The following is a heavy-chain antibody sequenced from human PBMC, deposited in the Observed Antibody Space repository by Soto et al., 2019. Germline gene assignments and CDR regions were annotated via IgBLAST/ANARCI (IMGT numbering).Heavy chain of an antibody. V-gene: IGHV4-34*01. J-gene: IGHJ4*02. CDR3: ASVYSSGWYGTYFDY. CDR1: GGSFSGYY. Sequence: SETLSLTCPVYGGSFSGYYWSWIRQPPGKGLEWIGEINHSGSTNYNPSLKSRVTISVDTSKNQFSLKLSSVTAADTAVYYCASVYSSGWYGTYFDYWGQGTLVTVSS. CDR2: INHSGST. D-gene: IGHD6-19*01.